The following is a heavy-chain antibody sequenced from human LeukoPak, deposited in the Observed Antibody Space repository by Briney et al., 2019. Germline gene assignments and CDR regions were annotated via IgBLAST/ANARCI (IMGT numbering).Heavy chain of an antibody. CDR3: ATPPPGYSFSNHYYYMDA. J-gene: IGHJ6*03. CDR1: GGTINDFA. V-gene: IGHV1-69*06. Sequence: SVKVSCKPSGGTINDFAVYWVRQDPGQGLEWIARIIPLFGTVNYAQNFQDRLTLSADKSTNTAHMELSSLRFDDTAIYYCATPPPGYSFSNHYYYMDAWGRGTTVTVSS. D-gene: IGHD1-1*01. CDR2: IIPLFGTV.